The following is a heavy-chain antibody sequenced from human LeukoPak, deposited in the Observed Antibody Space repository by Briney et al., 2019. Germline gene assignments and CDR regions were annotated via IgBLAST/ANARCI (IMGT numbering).Heavy chain of an antibody. V-gene: IGHV4-4*02. D-gene: IGHD3-10*01. CDR3: ARRDLWFGLFDY. J-gene: IGHJ4*02. CDR2: IYQNGNT. Sequence: SETLSLTCDVFGGSISSSYWWSWVRQSPEKGLEWIGEIYQNGNTNYNPSLKSRVTVSIAKSKNQFSLNLSSVTAADTAVYFCARRDLWFGLFDYWGQGTLVTVSS. CDR1: GGSISSSYW.